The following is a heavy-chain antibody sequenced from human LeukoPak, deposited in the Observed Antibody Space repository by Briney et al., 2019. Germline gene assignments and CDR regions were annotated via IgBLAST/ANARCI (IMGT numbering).Heavy chain of an antibody. CDR1: GFTLSDAW. Sequence: PGGSLRLSCVGSGFTLSDAWISWVRQAPGKGLEWVGRIKSKIDSGTIDYAAPVKGRFTISRDDSRNTLYLQMNSLKTEDTAVYYCTTRRQDGCWGQGTLVTVS. J-gene: IGHJ4*02. CDR2: IKSKIDSGTI. CDR3: TTRRQDGC. V-gene: IGHV3-15*01. D-gene: IGHD6-25*01.